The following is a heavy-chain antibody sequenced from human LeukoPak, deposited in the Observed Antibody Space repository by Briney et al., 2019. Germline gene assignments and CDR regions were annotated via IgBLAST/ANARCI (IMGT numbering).Heavy chain of an antibody. CDR3: ARDNKYEACAFDI. J-gene: IGHJ3*02. Sequence: SETLSLTCTVSGGSISSGGYYWSWIRQPPGKGLEWIGYIYHSGSTYYNPSLKSRVTISVDRSKNQFSLKLSSVTAADTAVYYCARDNKYEACAFDIWGQGTMVTVSS. V-gene: IGHV4-30-2*01. CDR1: GGSISSGGYY. CDR2: IYHSGST. D-gene: IGHD2/OR15-2a*01.